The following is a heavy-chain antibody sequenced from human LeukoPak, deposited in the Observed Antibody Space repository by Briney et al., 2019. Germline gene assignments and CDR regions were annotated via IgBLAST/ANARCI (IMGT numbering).Heavy chain of an antibody. V-gene: IGHV3-30*18. CDR2: ISYDGSNK. J-gene: IGHJ4*02. Sequence: GGSLRLSCAASGVTFSSYGMHWVRQAPGKGLEWVAVISYDGSNKYYADSVKGRFPISRDNSKNTLYLQMNSLRAEDTAVYYCAKVSPSGYDSDYFDYWGQGTLVTVSS. D-gene: IGHD5-12*01. CDR3: AKVSPSGYDSDYFDY. CDR1: GVTFSSYG.